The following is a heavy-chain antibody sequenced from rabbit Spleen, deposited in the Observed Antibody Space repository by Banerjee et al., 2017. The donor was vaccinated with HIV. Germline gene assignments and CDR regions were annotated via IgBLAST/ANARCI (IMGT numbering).Heavy chain of an antibody. Sequence: QSLEESGGDLVKPGASLTLTCIASGVSFSGNSYMCWVRQAPGKGLEWIACIDTGNAKTYYASWARGRVTISKTSSPTVTLQMTSLTVADTATYFCARDAGSGPYIDGYFSLWGQGTLVTVS. CDR3: ARDAGSGPYIDGYFSL. V-gene: IGHV1S40*01. D-gene: IGHD8-1*01. CDR2: IDTGNAKT. J-gene: IGHJ4*01. CDR1: GVSFSGNSY.